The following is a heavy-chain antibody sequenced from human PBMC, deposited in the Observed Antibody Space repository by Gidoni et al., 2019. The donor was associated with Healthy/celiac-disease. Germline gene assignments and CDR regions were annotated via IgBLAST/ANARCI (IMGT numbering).Heavy chain of an antibody. CDR3: ARARGTAHPDY. CDR2: ISSSSSYI. Sequence: EVQLVESGGGLVKPGVSLRLSCAASGFTFSSYRMNWVRQAPGKGLEWFSSISSSSSYIYYADSVKGRFTISRDNAKNSLYLQMNSLRAEDTAVYYCARARGTAHPDYWGQGTLVTVSS. D-gene: IGHD3-10*01. V-gene: IGHV3-21*01. J-gene: IGHJ4*02. CDR1: GFTFSSYR.